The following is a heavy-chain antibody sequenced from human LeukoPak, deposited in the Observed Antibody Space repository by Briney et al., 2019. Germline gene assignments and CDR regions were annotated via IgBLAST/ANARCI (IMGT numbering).Heavy chain of an antibody. D-gene: IGHD3-22*01. CDR1: GGSISNYY. Sequence: SETLSLTCTVSGGSISNYYWSWIRQPPGTGLEWNGYIHYRGSTYYNPSLKSRVTISLDTSKNQVSLKMSSVTAADTAVYYCARARETYYYDSTAYYFLYYFDYWGQGTLVTVSS. CDR2: IHYRGST. J-gene: IGHJ4*02. V-gene: IGHV4-59*08. CDR3: ARARETYYYDSTAYYFLYYFDY.